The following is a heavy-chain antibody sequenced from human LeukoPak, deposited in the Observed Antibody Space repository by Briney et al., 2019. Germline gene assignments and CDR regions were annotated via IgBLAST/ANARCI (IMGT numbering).Heavy chain of an antibody. J-gene: IGHJ4*02. Sequence: GGSLRLSCTASGFTFSNFGMHWVRQAPGKGLEWVSFIRYDGSIKYYADSVKGRFTISRDNSKNTLYLQMNSLRVEDTAVYYCARDYILSYDYWGQGTLVTVSS. D-gene: IGHD3-10*01. CDR1: GFTFSNFG. CDR3: ARDYILSYDY. V-gene: IGHV3-30*02. CDR2: IRYDGSIK.